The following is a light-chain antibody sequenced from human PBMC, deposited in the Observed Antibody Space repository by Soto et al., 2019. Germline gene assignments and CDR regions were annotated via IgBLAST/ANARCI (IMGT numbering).Light chain of an antibody. V-gene: IGKV1-5*01. CDR2: DVS. J-gene: IGKJ1*01. CDR3: QQHNSSPWT. Sequence: DIQMTQPPSTLSTSVGDRVTITCRASQSIGDWLAWFQQKPGKAPKLLIYDVSTLESGVPSRFSGSGSGTEFTLTISSLQPDDFATYYCQQHNSSPWTFGQGTKVDI. CDR1: QSIGDW.